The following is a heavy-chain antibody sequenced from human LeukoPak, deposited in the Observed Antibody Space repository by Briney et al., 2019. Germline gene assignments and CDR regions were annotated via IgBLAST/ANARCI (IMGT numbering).Heavy chain of an antibody. D-gene: IGHD6-6*01. CDR1: GFTVSSNY. CDR2: IYSGGST. CDR3: ARGGSSSAPFDY. J-gene: IGHJ4*02. Sequence: PGGSLRLSCAASGFTVSSNYMSWVCQAPGKGLEWVSVIYSGGSTYYADSVKGRSTISRHNSKNTLYLQMNSLRAEDTAVYYCARGGSSSAPFDYWGQGTLVTVSS. V-gene: IGHV3-53*04.